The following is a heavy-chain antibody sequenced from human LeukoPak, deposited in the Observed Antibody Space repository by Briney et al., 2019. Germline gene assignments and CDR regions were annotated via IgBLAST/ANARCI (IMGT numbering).Heavy chain of an antibody. CDR3: ARMGVAAGSNWLDP. D-gene: IGHD6-13*01. J-gene: IGHJ5*02. Sequence: SETLSLTCAVYGGSFSGYYWSWIRQPPGKGLEWIGEINHSGSTNYNPSLKSRVTISVDKSKSQFSLRLISVTAADTAAYYCARMGVAAGSNWLDPWGQGTLVTVSS. V-gene: IGHV4-34*01. CDR2: INHSGST. CDR1: GGSFSGYY.